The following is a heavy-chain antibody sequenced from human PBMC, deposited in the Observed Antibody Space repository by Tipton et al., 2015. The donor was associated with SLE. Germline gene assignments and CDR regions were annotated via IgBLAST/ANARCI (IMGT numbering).Heavy chain of an antibody. CDR2: IYYSGST. CDR3: ASGSPPI. Sequence: TLSLTCTVSGGSISSDYWSWIRQSPGKGLEWIGYIYYSGSTNYNPSLKSRVTISVDTSKNQFSLKLSSVTAADTAVYYCASGSPPIWGQGTMVTVSS. J-gene: IGHJ3*02. CDR1: GGSISSDY. V-gene: IGHV4-59*12.